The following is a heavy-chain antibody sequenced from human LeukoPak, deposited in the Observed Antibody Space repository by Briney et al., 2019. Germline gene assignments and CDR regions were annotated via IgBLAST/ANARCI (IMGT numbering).Heavy chain of an antibody. V-gene: IGHV4-38-2*02. J-gene: IGHJ4*02. CDR2: IRHSGTT. CDR3: ATLVSTRYYFDY. CDR1: GYSISSGYY. Sequence: SETLSLTCTVSGYSISSGYYWGWIRQPPGKGLEWIGTIRHSGTTYYNPSLKSRVTISIDSSKNQFSLKLTSVTAADTAVYFCATLVSTRYYFDYWGQGTLVTVSS. D-gene: IGHD5/OR15-5a*01.